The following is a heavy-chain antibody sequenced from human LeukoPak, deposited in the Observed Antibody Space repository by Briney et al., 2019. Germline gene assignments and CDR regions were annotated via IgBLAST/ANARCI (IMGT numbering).Heavy chain of an antibody. Sequence: GGSLRLSCAASGFTVSTNYMSWVRQAPGKGLEWVSVLYHGGSTYYADSMKGRFTISRDNSKNTLYLQVNSLRAEDTAMYYCARNILFAFDIWGQGTMVTVSS. CDR3: ARNILFAFDI. J-gene: IGHJ3*02. V-gene: IGHV3-53*01. CDR2: LYHGGST. CDR1: GFTVSTNY. D-gene: IGHD2/OR15-2a*01.